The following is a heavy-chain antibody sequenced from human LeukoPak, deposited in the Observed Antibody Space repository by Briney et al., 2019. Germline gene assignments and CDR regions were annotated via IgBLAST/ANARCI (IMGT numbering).Heavy chain of an antibody. CDR1: GYTFTDYY. D-gene: IGHD3-22*01. V-gene: IGHV1-2*02. J-gene: IGHJ4*02. Sequence: ASVKVSCKASGYTFTDYYIYWGRQAPGQGLEWMGWINPNSGGTKYAQKFQGRVTMTRDTSINTAYMELYSLRSDDTAVYYCARDRSRYDSSGYYQQFWGQGTLVTVSS. CDR2: INPNSGGT. CDR3: ARDRSRYDSSGYYQQF.